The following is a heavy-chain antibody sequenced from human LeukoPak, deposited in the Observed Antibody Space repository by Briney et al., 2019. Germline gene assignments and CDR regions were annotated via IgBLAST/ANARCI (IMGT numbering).Heavy chain of an antibody. CDR1: GYTFTSYG. J-gene: IGHJ5*02. CDR3: ARDPNSGSYGSPWFDP. Sequence: ASVKVSCKASGYTFTSYGISWVRQAPGQGLEWMGWISAYNGNTNYAQKFQGRVTMTRDTSISTAYMELSRLRSDDTAVYYCARDPNSGSYGSPWFDPWGQGTLVTVSS. D-gene: IGHD1-26*01. V-gene: IGHV1-18*01. CDR2: ISAYNGNT.